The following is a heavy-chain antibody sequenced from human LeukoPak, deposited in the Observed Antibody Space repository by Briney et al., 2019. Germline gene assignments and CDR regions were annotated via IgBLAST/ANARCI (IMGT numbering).Heavy chain of an antibody. V-gene: IGHV4-4*07. CDR2: IYTSGST. J-gene: IGHJ5*02. Sequence: SETLSLTCTVSGGSISSYCWSWIRQPAGKGLEWIGRIYTSGSTNYNPSLKSRVTMSVDTSKNQFSLKLSSVTAADTAVYYCARDKAQYGSGTRGFTWFDPWGQGTLVTVSS. D-gene: IGHD3-10*01. CDR3: ARDKAQYGSGTRGFTWFDP. CDR1: GGSISSYC.